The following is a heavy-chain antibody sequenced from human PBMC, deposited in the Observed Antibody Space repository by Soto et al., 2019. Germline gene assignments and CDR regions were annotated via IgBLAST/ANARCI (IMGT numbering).Heavy chain of an antibody. J-gene: IGHJ6*02. CDR1: GYTFTGYY. Sequence: ASVKVSCKASGYTFTGYYMHWVRQATGQGLEWMGWINPNSGSTSYAQKFQGRVTMTRDTSTSTVYMELSSLRSEDTAVYYCARGDYYDSSGYGNYYYGMDVWGQGTTVTVSS. D-gene: IGHD3-22*01. CDR2: INPNSGST. V-gene: IGHV1-46*01. CDR3: ARGDYYDSSGYGNYYYGMDV.